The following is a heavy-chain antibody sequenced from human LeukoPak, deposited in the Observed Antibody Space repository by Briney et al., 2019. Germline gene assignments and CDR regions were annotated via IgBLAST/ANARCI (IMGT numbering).Heavy chain of an antibody. D-gene: IGHD4-11*01. CDR2: ISGSGSST. Sequence: PGGSLRLSCAASGFTFSSYAMSWVRQAPGKGLEWVSAISGSGSSTYYADSVKGRFTISRDNSQNTLSLQMNSLRADDTAVYYCARSATDFDYWGQGTLVTVSS. CDR1: GFTFSSYA. J-gene: IGHJ4*02. V-gene: IGHV3-23*01. CDR3: ARSATDFDY.